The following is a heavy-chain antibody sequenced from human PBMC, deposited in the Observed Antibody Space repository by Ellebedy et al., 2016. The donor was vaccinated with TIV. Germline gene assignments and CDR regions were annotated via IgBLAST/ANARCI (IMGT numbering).Heavy chain of an antibody. CDR2: IYYSGST. D-gene: IGHD1-14*01. V-gene: IGHV4-61*01. Sequence: SETLSLTCTVSGGSVSSGSYYWSWIRQSPGKGLEWIGYIYYSGSTNYNPSLKSRVSISLNTSKNQFSLKLSSVTAADTAVYYCARENYKKNAFDIWGQGTMVTVSS. CDR1: GGSVSSGSYY. CDR3: ARENYKKNAFDI. J-gene: IGHJ3*02.